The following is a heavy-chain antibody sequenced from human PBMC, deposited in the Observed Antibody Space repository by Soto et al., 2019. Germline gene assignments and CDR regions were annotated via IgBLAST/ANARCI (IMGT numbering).Heavy chain of an antibody. D-gene: IGHD3-10*01. J-gene: IGHJ6*02. Sequence: PXETLSLTCTVSGGSVSSGYYFWSWLRQSPGKLLEWIAYIYYSGSTNYNPSLKSRATISVDTSKSQVSLTLTSMTAADAALYYCARYPNYYYYGFDVWGQGTAVTVSS. V-gene: IGHV4-61*01. CDR3: ARYPNYYYYGFDV. CDR1: GGSVSSGYYF. CDR2: IYYSGST.